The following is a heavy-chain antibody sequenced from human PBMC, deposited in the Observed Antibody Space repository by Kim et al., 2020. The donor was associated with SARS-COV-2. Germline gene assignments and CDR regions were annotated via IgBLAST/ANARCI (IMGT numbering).Heavy chain of an antibody. CDR3: ARDFRNHGDYEHHWYFDL. D-gene: IGHD4-17*01. J-gene: IGHJ2*01. V-gene: IGHV1-46*01. Sequence: ASVKVSCKASGYTFTSYYMHWVRQAPGQGLEWMGIINPSGGSTSYAQKFQGRVTMTRDTSTSTVYMELSSLRSEDTAVYYCARDFRNHGDYEHHWYFDLWGRGTLVTVSS. CDR1: GYTFTSYY. CDR2: INPSGGST.